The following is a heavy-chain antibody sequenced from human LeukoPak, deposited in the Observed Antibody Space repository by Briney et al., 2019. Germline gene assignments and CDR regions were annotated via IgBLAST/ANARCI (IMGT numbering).Heavy chain of an antibody. CDR1: AGSISSGDYY. J-gene: IGHJ5*02. V-gene: IGHV4-30-4*08. Sequence: PSETLSLTCTLSAGSISSGDYYWSWIRQPPGKGLEWIGYIYYSGSTYYNPSLKSRVTISVDTSKNQFSLKLSSVTAADTAVYYCASWRKRLASFDPWGQGTLVTVSS. CDR3: ASWRKRLASFDP. D-gene: IGHD1-1*01. CDR2: IYYSGST.